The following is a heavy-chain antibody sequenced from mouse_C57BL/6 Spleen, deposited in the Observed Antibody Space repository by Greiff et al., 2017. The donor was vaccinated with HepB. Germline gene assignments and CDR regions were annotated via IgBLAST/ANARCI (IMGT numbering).Heavy chain of an antibody. CDR1: GYTFTSYW. J-gene: IGHJ2*01. V-gene: IGHV1-59*01. Sequence: QVQLQQPGAELVRPGTSVKLSCKASGYTFTSYWMHWVKQRPGQGLEWIGVIDPSDSYTNYNQKFKGKATLTVDTSSSTAYMQLSSLTSEDSAVYYSARRQYYFDDWGQGTTLTVSS. CDR2: IDPSDSYT. CDR3: ARRQYYFDD.